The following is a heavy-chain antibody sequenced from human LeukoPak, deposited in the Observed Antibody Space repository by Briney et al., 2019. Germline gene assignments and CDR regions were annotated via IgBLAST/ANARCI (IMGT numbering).Heavy chain of an antibody. D-gene: IGHD1-26*01. V-gene: IGHV4-59*12. J-gene: IGHJ4*02. Sequence: SETLSLTCAVFGGSFSGYYWNWIRQPPGKGLEWIGYIYYSGSTNYNPSLKSRVTMSVVTSKNQFSLKLSSVTAADTAVYYCARALSYLLDYWGQGTLVTVSS. CDR3: ARALSYLLDY. CDR2: IYYSGST. CDR1: GGSFSGYY.